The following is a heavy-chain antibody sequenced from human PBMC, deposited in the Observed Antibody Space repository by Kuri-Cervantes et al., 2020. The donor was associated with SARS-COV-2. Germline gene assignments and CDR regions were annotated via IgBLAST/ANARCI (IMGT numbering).Heavy chain of an antibody. V-gene: IGHV1-18*01. CDR3: ARVLTYYDFWSGYYTGTDWFDP. J-gene: IGHJ5*02. Sequence: ASVKVSCQASRYTFTRCGISWVRQAPGQGLEWMGWISAYNGNTNYAQKLQGRVTMTTDTSTSTAYMELRSLRTDDTAVYYCARVLTYYDFWSGYYTGTDWFDPWGQGTLVTVSS. CDR1: RYTFTRCG. CDR2: ISAYNGNT. D-gene: IGHD3-3*01.